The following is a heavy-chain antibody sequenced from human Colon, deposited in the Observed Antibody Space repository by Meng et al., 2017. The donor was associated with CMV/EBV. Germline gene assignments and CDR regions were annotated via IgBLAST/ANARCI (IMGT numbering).Heavy chain of an antibody. Sequence: DIFSSSYVHWIRQAPGQGLDWVGMVSLKGERPNYAQKFQGRVTMTRDTSISTAYMELSRLRSDDTAVYYCARDRATMIVLGGGWFDPWGQGTLVTVSS. CDR1: DIFSSSY. V-gene: IGHV1-2*02. CDR2: VSLKGERP. J-gene: IGHJ5*02. D-gene: IGHD3-22*01. CDR3: ARDRATMIVLGGGWFDP.